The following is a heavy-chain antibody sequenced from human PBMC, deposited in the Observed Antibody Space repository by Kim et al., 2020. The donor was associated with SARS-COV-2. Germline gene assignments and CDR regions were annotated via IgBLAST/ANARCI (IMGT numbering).Heavy chain of an antibody. V-gene: IGHV3-30*04. D-gene: IGHD3-9*01. J-gene: IGHJ6*02. CDR2: ISYDGSNK. Sequence: GGSLRLSCAASGFTFSSYAMNWVRQAPGKGLEWVAVISYDGSNKYYADSVNGRFTISRANSKNTLYLQMNSLRAEDTAVYYCARALVYYEILTGYMKTHYYYYYGMDVGGQGPTVTVSS. CDR3: ARALVYYEILTGYMKTHYYYYYGMDV. CDR1: GFTFSSYA.